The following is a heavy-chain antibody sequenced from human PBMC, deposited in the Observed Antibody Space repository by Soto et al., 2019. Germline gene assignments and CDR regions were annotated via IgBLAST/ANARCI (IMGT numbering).Heavy chain of an antibody. CDR3: ARRGVAGDCFDY. V-gene: IGHV2-5*02. D-gene: IGHD2-15*01. J-gene: IGHJ4*02. Sequence: QITLKESGPTLVKPTQTLTLTCTFSGFSLSTSGVGVGWIRQPPGKALEWLALIYWDDDKRYSPSLKSRLTIPKDTSKNQVVLTMTNMDPVDTATYYCARRGVAGDCFDYWGQGTLVTVSS. CDR2: IYWDDDK. CDR1: GFSLSTSGVG.